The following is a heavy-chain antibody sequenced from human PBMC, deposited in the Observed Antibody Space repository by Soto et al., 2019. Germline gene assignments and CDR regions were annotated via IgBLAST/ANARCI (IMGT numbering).Heavy chain of an antibody. CDR2: MNPNSGNT. Sequence: QVQLVQSGAEVKKPGASVKVSCKASGYTFTSYDINWVRQSTGHGLEWMVWMNPNSGNTGYAQEFQGRVTMPRNTSLSTAYMKLSSLRSEDTAVYYCARGSALHVEYYMDVWGKGTTVTVSS. V-gene: IGHV1-8*01. CDR1: GYTFTSYD. J-gene: IGHJ6*03. CDR3: ARGSALHVEYYMDV.